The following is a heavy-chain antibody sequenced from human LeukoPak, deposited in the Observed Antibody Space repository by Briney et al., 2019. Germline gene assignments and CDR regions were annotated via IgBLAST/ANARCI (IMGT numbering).Heavy chain of an antibody. V-gene: IGHV1-2*02. Sequence: GASVKVSCKASGYTFTNSYIHWVRQAPGQGLEWMGWINPNTDGTNYAQKFHGRVTMTRDTSVNTAYMELSGLRSDDTAVYYCARALGYLDSWGQGTLVTVSS. J-gene: IGHJ4*02. CDR3: ARALGYLDS. CDR2: INPNTDGT. CDR1: GYTFTNSY. D-gene: IGHD2-2*01.